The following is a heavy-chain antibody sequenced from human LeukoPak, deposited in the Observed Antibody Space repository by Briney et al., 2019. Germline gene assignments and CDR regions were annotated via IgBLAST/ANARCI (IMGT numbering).Heavy chain of an antibody. CDR1: GFTFSSYG. J-gene: IGHJ4*02. CDR3: ARDPGYYGSGSYFDY. V-gene: IGHV3-33*01. D-gene: IGHD3-10*01. CDR2: IWYDGSNK. Sequence: GGSLRLSCAASGFTFSSYGMHWVRQAPGKGLEWVAVIWYDGSNKYYADSAKGRFTISRDNSKNTLYLQMNSLRAEDTAVYYCARDPGYYGSGSYFDYWGQGTLVTVSS.